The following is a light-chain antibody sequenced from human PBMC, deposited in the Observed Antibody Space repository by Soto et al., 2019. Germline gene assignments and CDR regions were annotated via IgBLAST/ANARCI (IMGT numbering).Light chain of an antibody. CDR2: DAS. CDR3: QQRSNWPIT. Sequence: ILLTRSRGTGSVSPAQRGTVCGRASQSVSSYLAWYQQKPGQAPRILIYDASNRATGIPARFSGSGSGTDFTLTISSLEPEDFAVYYCQQRSNWPITLGQGTKLEIK. J-gene: IGKJ5*01. CDR1: QSVSSY. V-gene: IGKV3-11*01.